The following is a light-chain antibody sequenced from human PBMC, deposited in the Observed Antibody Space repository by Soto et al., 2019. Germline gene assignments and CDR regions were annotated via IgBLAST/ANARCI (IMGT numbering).Light chain of an antibody. CDR1: QSVGRN. V-gene: IGKV3-15*01. CDR3: QQYKKWPTAT. CDR2: CAS. Sequence: DIVMTQSPATLSVSPGERATLSCRASQSVGRNLAWYPQKPCQAPRLLISCASTRATGIPARFSGSGSGTEFTLTISSLQSEDLAVYYCQQYKKWPTATFGQGTKVDIK. J-gene: IGKJ1*01.